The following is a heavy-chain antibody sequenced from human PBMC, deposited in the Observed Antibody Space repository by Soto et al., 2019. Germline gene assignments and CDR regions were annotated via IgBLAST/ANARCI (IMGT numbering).Heavy chain of an antibody. D-gene: IGHD2-15*01. Sequence: ASVKVSCKASGYTFTSCYMHWVRQAPGQGLEWMGIINPSGGSTSYAQKFQGRVTMTRDTSTSTVYMELSSLRSEDTAVYYCARAPVGGSVGDYFDYWGQGTLVTVSS. J-gene: IGHJ4*02. CDR3: ARAPVGGSVGDYFDY. V-gene: IGHV1-46*01. CDR2: INPSGGST. CDR1: GYTFTSCY.